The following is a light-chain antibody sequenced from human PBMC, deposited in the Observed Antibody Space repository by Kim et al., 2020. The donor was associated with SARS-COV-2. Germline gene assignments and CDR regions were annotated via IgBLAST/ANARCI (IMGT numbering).Light chain of an antibody. CDR2: QDT. Sequence: YELTQPPSLSVSPGQTASITCSGDELGDKNVCWYQQKPGQSPVVIIYQDTKRSSGIPDRFSGSKSGNTATLTISGTQALDEADYSCQVWDRSTVV. J-gene: IGLJ2*01. CDR1: ELGDKN. V-gene: IGLV3-1*01. CDR3: QVWDRSTVV.